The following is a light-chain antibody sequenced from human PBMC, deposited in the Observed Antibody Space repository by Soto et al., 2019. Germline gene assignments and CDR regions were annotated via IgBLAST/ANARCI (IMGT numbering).Light chain of an antibody. Sequence: QSALTQPASVSGSPGQSITISCTGTSSDVGGYNYVSWYQQHPGKAPKLMIYDVSDRPSGVSNRFSGSKSGNTASLTISGLQAEDAADYYCSSYTSSSTLAVFGGGTKLTVL. CDR1: SSDVGGYNY. CDR3: SSYTSSSTLAV. J-gene: IGLJ2*01. V-gene: IGLV2-14*01. CDR2: DVS.